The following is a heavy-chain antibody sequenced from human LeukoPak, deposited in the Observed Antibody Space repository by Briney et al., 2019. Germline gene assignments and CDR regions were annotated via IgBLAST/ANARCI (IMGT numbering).Heavy chain of an antibody. Sequence: SVKVSCKASGGTSSSYAISWVRQAPGQGLEWMGGIIPIFGTANYAQKFQGRVTITTDESTSTAYMELSSLRSEDTAVYYCARAPLGYCSSTSCYPIYYFDYWGQGTLVTVSS. CDR3: ARAPLGYCSSTSCYPIYYFDY. D-gene: IGHD2-2*01. V-gene: IGHV1-69*05. CDR1: GGTSSSYA. CDR2: IIPIFGTA. J-gene: IGHJ4*02.